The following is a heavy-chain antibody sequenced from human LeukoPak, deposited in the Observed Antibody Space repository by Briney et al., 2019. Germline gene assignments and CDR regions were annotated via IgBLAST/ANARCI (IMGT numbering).Heavy chain of an antibody. V-gene: IGHV3-23*01. D-gene: IGHD3-3*01. CDR3: AKDGGGSLEWLPPMDV. Sequence: GGSLRLSCAASGSTFSSHAMGWVRQAPGKGLEWVSSITGSDGSTYYGDSVKGRFTISRDNSRNTLYLQMKNLRAEDTAVYYCAKDGGGSLEWLPPMDVWGQGTTVTVSS. CDR1: GSTFSSHA. J-gene: IGHJ6*02. CDR2: ITGSDGST.